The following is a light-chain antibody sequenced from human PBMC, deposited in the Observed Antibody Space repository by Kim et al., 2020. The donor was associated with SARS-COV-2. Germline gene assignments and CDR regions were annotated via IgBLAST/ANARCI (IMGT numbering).Light chain of an antibody. CDR3: QQYTTSPPAYT. CDR2: GAS. J-gene: IGKJ2*01. Sequence: PGERATLSCRASQSISSEFLAWYQRSSGQPPRLLIFGASNRAAGIPDRFSGGGSGTDFTLTITRLEPADSAVYYCQQYTTSPPAYTFGQGTKLEI. CDR1: QSISSEF. V-gene: IGKV3-20*01.